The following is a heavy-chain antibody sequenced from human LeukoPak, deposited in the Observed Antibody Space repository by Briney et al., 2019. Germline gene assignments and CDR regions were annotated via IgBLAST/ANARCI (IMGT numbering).Heavy chain of an antibody. CDR2: IRYDGSNK. CDR1: GFTFSSYG. Sequence: PGGSLRLSCAASGFTFSSYGMHWVRQAPGKGLEWVAFIRYDGSNKYYADSVKGRFTISRDNSKNTLYLQMNSLRAEDTAVYYCAKDRRYSYGYVDYWGQGTLVTVSS. D-gene: IGHD5-18*01. J-gene: IGHJ4*02. CDR3: AKDRRYSYGYVDY. V-gene: IGHV3-30*02.